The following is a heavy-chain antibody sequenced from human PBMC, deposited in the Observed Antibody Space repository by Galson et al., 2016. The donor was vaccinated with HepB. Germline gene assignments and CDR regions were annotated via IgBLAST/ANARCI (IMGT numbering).Heavy chain of an antibody. J-gene: IGHJ4*02. CDR1: GGSISSGGYY. CDR3: ARGGRKGLWGYYFDY. D-gene: IGHD5-18*01. V-gene: IGHV4-31*03. Sequence: TLSLTCTVSGGSISSGGYYWSWIRQHPGKGLEWIGYIYHLGNTYFNPSLKSRVIMSVDASKNQFSLKLSSVTAADTAVYDCARGGRKGLWGYYFDYWGQGTLVPVSS. CDR2: IYHLGNT.